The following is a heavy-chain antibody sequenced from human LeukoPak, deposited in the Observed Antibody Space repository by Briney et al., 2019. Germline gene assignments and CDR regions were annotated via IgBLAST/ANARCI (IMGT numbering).Heavy chain of an antibody. D-gene: IGHD1-1*01. CDR2: INHRGDT. J-gene: IGHJ4*03. V-gene: IGHV4-34*01. Sequence: SETLSLTCAVYGGSFSAYYWSWIRQSPGKGLEWIAEINHRGDTNYNPSVKGRVSISVDTSKNQFSLKVTSLTAADTAVYYCARGPTISETGYFDYWGRGTLVTVSS. CDR1: GGSFSAYY. CDR3: ARGPTISETGYFDY.